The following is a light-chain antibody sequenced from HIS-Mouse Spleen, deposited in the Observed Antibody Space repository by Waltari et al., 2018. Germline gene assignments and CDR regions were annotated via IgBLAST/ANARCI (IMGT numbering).Light chain of an antibody. J-gene: IGLJ2*01. V-gene: IGLV2-14*01. CDR1: RSDVGGYNY. CDR2: EVS. Sequence: QSALTQPASVSGSPGQSLTIPCTGTRSDVGGYNYVPWYQQHPGKAPKLMIYEVSNRPSGFSNRFSGSKSGNTASLTISGLQAEDEADYYCSSYTSSSDVVFGGGTKLTVL. CDR3: SSYTSSSDVV.